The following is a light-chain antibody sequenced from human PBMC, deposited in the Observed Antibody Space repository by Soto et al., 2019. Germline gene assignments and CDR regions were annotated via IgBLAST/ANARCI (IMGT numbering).Light chain of an antibody. J-gene: IGLJ2*01. CDR1: SSDVGGYHS. Sequence: QSVLTQPRSVSGSPGQSVTISCTGTSSDVGGYHSVSWYQQHPGKASKLMIYDVYKRPTGVPDRFSGSKSGNTASLTISGLQAEDEADYYCAAWDDSLSGRVFGGGTQLTVL. V-gene: IGLV2-11*01. CDR3: AAWDDSLSGRV. CDR2: DVY.